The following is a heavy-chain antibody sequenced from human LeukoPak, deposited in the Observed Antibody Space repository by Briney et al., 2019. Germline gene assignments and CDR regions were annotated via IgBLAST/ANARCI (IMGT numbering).Heavy chain of an antibody. Sequence: GEPLKISCKGSGYSFPSYWIGWVRQMPGKGLGWMGIIYPGDSDTRYSPSFQGQVTISADKSISTAYLQWSSLKASDTAMYYCARPNIVATISGAFDIWGQGTMVTVSS. CDR3: ARPNIVATISGAFDI. V-gene: IGHV5-51*01. CDR2: IYPGDSDT. J-gene: IGHJ3*02. D-gene: IGHD5-12*01. CDR1: GYSFPSYW.